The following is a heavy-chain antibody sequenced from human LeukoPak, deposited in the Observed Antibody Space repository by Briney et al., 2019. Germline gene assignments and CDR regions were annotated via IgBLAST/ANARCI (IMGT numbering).Heavy chain of an antibody. CDR2: INPNSGGT. J-gene: IGHJ5*02. CDR3: ARYQRLVRGVIISRWFDP. Sequence: ASVKVSCTASGYTFTGYYMHWVRQAPGQGLEWMGWINPNSGGTNYAQKFQGRVTMTRDTSISTAYMELSRLRSDDTAVYYCARYQRLVRGVIISRWFDPWGQGTLVTVSS. V-gene: IGHV1-2*02. D-gene: IGHD3-10*01. CDR1: GYTFTGYY.